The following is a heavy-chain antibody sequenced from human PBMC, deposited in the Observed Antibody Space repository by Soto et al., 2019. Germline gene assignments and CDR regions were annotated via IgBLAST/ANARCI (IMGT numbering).Heavy chain of an antibody. CDR2: IYCGGST. D-gene: IGHD6-13*01. CDR3: ARDSIAGGYCYYYGLDV. J-gene: IGHJ6*02. Sequence: LRLSCAASGFTVSSNYMSWVRQAPGKGLEWISIIYCGGSTYYAESVKGRFTISRDNSKNTLYLQMYSLRAEDTAVYYCARDSIAGGYCYYYGLDVWGQGTTVTVSS. V-gene: IGHV3-53*01. CDR1: GFTVSSNY.